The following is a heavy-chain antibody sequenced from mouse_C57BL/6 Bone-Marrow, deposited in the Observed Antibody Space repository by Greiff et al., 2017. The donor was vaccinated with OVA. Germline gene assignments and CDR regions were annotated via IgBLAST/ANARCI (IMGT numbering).Heavy chain of an antibody. CDR1: GFNIKNTY. CDR2: IDPANDNT. Sequence: EVMLVESVAELVRPGASVKLSCTASGFNIKNTYMHWVKQRPEQGLEWIGRIDPANDNTKYAPKFQGKATMTADTSSNTAYLQLSSLSSEDTAVYCCARGNCGSSFYAMDYWGQGTSVTVSS. V-gene: IGHV14-3*01. D-gene: IGHD1-1*01. J-gene: IGHJ4*01. CDR3: ARGNCGSSFYAMDY.